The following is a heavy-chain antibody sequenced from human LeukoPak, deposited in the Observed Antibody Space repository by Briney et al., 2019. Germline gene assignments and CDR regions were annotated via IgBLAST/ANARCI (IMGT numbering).Heavy chain of an antibody. Sequence: SETLSLTCTVSGGSISSSSYYWGWIRQPPGKGLEWIGEINHSGSTNYNPSLKSRVTISVDTSKNQFSLKLSSVTAADTAVYYCARGGPYYDILTGDSYIKNFDYWGQGTLVTVSS. J-gene: IGHJ4*02. CDR3: ARGGPYYDILTGDSYIKNFDY. V-gene: IGHV4-39*07. CDR1: GGSISSSSYY. D-gene: IGHD3-9*01. CDR2: INHSGST.